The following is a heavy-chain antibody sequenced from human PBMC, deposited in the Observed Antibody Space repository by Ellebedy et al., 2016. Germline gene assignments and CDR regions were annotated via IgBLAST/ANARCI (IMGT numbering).Heavy chain of an antibody. D-gene: IGHD1-26*01. Sequence: GGSLRLSCRASGFTFGEYAMSWFRQAPGKGLEWVGLIRSKAYGGTTEYVASVKGRFTISRDDSKSTAYLQMNSLKIEDTAVYYCTRGSYEHWGQGTLVTVSS. V-gene: IGHV3-49*03. CDR1: GFTFGEYA. CDR3: TRGSYEH. J-gene: IGHJ1*01. CDR2: IRSKAYGGTT.